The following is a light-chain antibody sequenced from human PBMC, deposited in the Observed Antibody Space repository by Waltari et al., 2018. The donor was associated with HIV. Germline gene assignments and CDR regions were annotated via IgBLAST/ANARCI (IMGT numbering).Light chain of an antibody. V-gene: IGLV1-40*01. CDR1: SSNIGAGYA. CDR3: QSYDSSLSGGV. Sequence: QSVLTPPPSVSGAPGQRVTIPCTGSSSNIGAGYAVHWYQQLPGTAPKLLIYGNSNRPSGVPDRFSGSKAGTSASLAITGLQAEDEADYYCQSYDSSLSGGVFGGGTKLTVL. J-gene: IGLJ2*01. CDR2: GNS.